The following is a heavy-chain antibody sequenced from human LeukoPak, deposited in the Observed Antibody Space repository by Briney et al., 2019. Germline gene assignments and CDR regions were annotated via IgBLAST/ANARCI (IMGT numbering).Heavy chain of an antibody. CDR2: IYPGDSDT. Sequence: GESLKISCRTSGYTFTNYWIGWVRQMPGKGLEWMGIIYPGDSDTRYSPSFQGQVTISADKSLSTAYVQWNSLKASDTAMYYCARHRGGSGWVLDYWGQGTLVTVSS. D-gene: IGHD6-19*01. V-gene: IGHV5-51*01. CDR1: GYTFTNYW. CDR3: ARHRGGSGWVLDY. J-gene: IGHJ4*02.